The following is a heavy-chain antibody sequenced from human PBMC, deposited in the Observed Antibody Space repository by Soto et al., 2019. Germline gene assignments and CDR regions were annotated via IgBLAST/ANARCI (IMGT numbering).Heavy chain of an antibody. CDR2: ISYDGSHE. J-gene: IGHJ5*02. V-gene: IGHV3-30-3*01. CDR1: GFTFSTYA. CDR3: ASLSRTYGLGSYHLDA. D-gene: IGHD3-10*01. Sequence: QVQLVESGGGVVQPGRSLRLSCAASGFTFSTYAMNWVRQAPGEGLEWVAIISYDGSHEFYADSVKGRFTISRDNSKNSLFLQMHRVRADDTAVYSCASLSRTYGLGSYHLDAWGQGTLVTVSS.